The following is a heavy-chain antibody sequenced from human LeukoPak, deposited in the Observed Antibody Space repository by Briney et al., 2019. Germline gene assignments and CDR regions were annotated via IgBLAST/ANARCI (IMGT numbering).Heavy chain of an antibody. CDR2: IFYSGST. CDR1: SGSISTSNHY. V-gene: IGHV4-39*07. D-gene: IGHD1-14*01. J-gene: IGHJ3*02. CDR3: ARDSTTQDAFDI. Sequence: KPSETLSLTCTVSSGSISTSNHYWGWVRQPPGKAMEWIGNIFYSGSTNYNPSLKSRVTISVDTSKNQFSLKLSSVTAADTAVYYCARDSTTQDAFDIWGQGTMVTVSS.